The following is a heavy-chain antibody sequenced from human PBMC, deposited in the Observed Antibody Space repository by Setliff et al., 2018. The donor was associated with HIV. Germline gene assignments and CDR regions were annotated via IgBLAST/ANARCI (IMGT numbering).Heavy chain of an antibody. J-gene: IGHJ5*02. D-gene: IGHD3-9*01. CDR1: GYSFTSYW. Sequence: GESLKISCKGSGYSFTSYWIGWVRQMPGKGLEWMGIIYPGDSDTRYSPSFQGQVTISAAKSISTAFLQWSSLKASDTAIYYCARHRHSGYYDVLTGANWFDPWGQGTLVTVSS. V-gene: IGHV5-51*01. CDR2: IYPGDSDT. CDR3: ARHRHSGYYDVLTGANWFDP.